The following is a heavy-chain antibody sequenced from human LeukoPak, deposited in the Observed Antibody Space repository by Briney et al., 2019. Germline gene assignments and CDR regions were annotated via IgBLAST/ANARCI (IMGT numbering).Heavy chain of an antibody. CDR2: INSDGSNT. V-gene: IGHV3-74*01. D-gene: IGHD6-6*01. Sequence: GGSLRLSCAASGSTFSSYWMHWVRQAPGKGLVWVSRINSDGSNTIYADSVKGRFTISRDNAKNTLYLQMNSLRAEDTAVYYCARDRASSSSPFDYWGQGTLVTVSS. J-gene: IGHJ4*02. CDR1: GSTFSSYW. CDR3: ARDRASSSSPFDY.